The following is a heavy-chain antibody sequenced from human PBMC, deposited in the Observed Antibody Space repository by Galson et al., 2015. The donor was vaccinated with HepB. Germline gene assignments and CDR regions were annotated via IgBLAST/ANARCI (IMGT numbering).Heavy chain of an antibody. D-gene: IGHD2-15*01. Sequence: SLRLSCAASGFTVSSNYMSWVRQAPGKGLEWVSVIYSGGSTYYADSVKGRFTISRDNSKNTLYLQMNSLRAEDTAVYYCARGGLIRGYCSGGSCYPDYWGQGTLVTVSS. CDR2: IYSGGST. CDR1: GFTVSSNY. V-gene: IGHV3-66*01. J-gene: IGHJ4*02. CDR3: ARGGLIRGYCSGGSCYPDY.